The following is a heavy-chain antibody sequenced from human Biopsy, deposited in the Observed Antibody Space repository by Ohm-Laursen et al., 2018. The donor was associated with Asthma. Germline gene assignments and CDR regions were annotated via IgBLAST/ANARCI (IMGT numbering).Heavy chain of an antibody. V-gene: IGHV1-46*02. J-gene: IGHJ4*02. Sequence: ASVKVSCNASGFSFDNYFMHWVRQAPGQGLEWMGIINPSGAGTRYAEKFRGRLIVTRDASTRTAFMDLRSLRSDDTAIYFCARARETTNYGDSDFNIWGQGTLITVSS. CDR1: GFSFDNYF. D-gene: IGHD2-8*01. CDR3: ARARETTNYGDSDFNI. CDR2: INPSGAGT.